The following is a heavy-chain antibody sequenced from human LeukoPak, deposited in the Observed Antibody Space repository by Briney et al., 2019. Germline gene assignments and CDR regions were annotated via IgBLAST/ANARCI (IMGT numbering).Heavy chain of an antibody. CDR2: MNPNSGNT. D-gene: IGHD3-3*01. CDR3: ARGHDFWSGYHTQDFDY. CDR1: GYTFTSYD. V-gene: IGHV1-8*01. Sequence: WASVKVSCKASGYTFTSYDINWVRQATGQGLEWMGWMNPNSGNTGYAQKFQGRVTMTRNTSISTAYIELSSLRSEDTAVYYCARGHDFWSGYHTQDFDYWGQGTLVTVSS. J-gene: IGHJ4*02.